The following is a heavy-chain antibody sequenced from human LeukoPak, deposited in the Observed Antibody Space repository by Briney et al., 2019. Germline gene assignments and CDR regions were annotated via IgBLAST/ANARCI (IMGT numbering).Heavy chain of an antibody. D-gene: IGHD2-2*01. J-gene: IGHJ4*02. CDR3: ARDLVGAATS. CDR1: GYTFTGYY. CDR2: INAGNGNT. V-gene: IGHV1-3*01. Sequence: ASVKVSCKASGYTFTGYYMHWVRQAPGQGLEWMGWINAGNGNTKYSQKFQGRVTITRDTSASTAYMELSSLRSEDTAVYYCARDLVGAATSWGQGTLVTVSS.